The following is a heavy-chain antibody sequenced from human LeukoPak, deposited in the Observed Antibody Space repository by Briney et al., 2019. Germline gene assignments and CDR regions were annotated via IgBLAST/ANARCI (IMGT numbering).Heavy chain of an antibody. Sequence: GESLKISCKGSGYSFTSYWIGWVRQMPGKGPEWMGIIYPGDSDTRYSPSFQGQVTISADKTISTAYLQWSSLKASDTAMYYCARRVGYCSSTSCYYFDYWGQGTLVTVSS. V-gene: IGHV5-51*01. D-gene: IGHD2-2*01. CDR3: ARRVGYCSSTSCYYFDY. CDR2: IYPGDSDT. CDR1: GYSFTSYW. J-gene: IGHJ4*02.